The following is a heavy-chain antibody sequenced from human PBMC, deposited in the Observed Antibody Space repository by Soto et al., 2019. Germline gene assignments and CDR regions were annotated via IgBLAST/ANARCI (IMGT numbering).Heavy chain of an antibody. J-gene: IGHJ1*01. V-gene: IGHV5-10-1*01. D-gene: IGHD3-10*01. CDR1: GYSFTSYC. Sequence: EVQLVQPGAEVKKPGESLRISGKGSGYSFTSYCISWVRQMPGKGLEWMGRIGPSDSYTNYSPSLHGHVTISADKSISTAYMKWSSMKASDTAMYYCARRRVGFGELLTYWCQGTMVTVSP. CDR2: IGPSDSYT. CDR3: ARRRVGFGELLTY.